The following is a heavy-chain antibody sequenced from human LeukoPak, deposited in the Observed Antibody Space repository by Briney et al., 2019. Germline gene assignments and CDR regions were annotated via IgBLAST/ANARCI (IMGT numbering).Heavy chain of an antibody. CDR1: GYTFTDYG. D-gene: IGHD6-19*01. V-gene: IGHV1-3*01. CDR3: ARGKWVGQTHGYYLDY. CDR2: INAGNGNT. Sequence: GASVKVSCKASGYTFTDYGIQWVRQAPGQGLEWMGWINAGNGNTKYLQKFQGRVTITRDTSASKAYLDLSSLRSEDTAVYYCARGKWVGQTHGYYLDYWGQGTLVTVSS. J-gene: IGHJ4*02.